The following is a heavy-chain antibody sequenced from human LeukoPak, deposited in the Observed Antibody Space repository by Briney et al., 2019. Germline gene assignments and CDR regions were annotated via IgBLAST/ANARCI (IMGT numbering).Heavy chain of an antibody. D-gene: IGHD3-10*01. V-gene: IGHV4-4*07. CDR3: ARGRGGSGCPFDY. J-gene: IGHJ4*02. Sequence: SETLSLTCTVSGGSISNFYWSWIRQPAGKGLEWIGRIYSSGGANYNPSLQSRVSMSIDTSNNQFSLRLNSVTAADTAVYYCARGRGGSGCPFDYWGQGTLVTGSS. CDR1: GGSISNFY. CDR2: IYSSGGA.